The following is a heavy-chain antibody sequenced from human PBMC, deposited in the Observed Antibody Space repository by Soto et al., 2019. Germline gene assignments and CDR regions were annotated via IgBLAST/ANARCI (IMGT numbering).Heavy chain of an antibody. CDR2: IYYSGST. J-gene: IGHJ6*04. CDR3: ARDRRLSGYDNYYYYGMDV. Sequence: NPSETLSLTCTVSGGSISSGVYYWSWIRHHPGKGLEWIGYIYYSGSTYYNPSLKSRVTISVDTSKNQFSLKLSSVTAADTAVYYCARDRRLSGYDNYYYYGMDVWGKGNKFNVSS. D-gene: IGHD5-12*01. V-gene: IGHV4-31*03. CDR1: GGSISSGVYY.